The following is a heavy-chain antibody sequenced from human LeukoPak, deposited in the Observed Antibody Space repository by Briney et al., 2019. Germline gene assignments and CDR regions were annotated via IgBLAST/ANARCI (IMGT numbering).Heavy chain of an antibody. Sequence: SSETLSLTCTVSGGSISSSTHYWGWIRQPPGKGLEWIGSIYYSGSTYYNPSLRSRVTISVDTSKNQFSLRLSSVTAADTAVYYCARSTVAGTRKVDYWGQGTLVTVSS. CDR1: GGSISSSTHY. CDR3: ARSTVAGTRKVDY. V-gene: IGHV4-39*01. J-gene: IGHJ4*02. CDR2: IYYSGST. D-gene: IGHD6-19*01.